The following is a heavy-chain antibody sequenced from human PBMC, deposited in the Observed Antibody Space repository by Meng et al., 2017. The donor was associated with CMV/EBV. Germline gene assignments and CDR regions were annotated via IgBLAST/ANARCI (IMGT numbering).Heavy chain of an antibody. CDR1: GGSFSGYY. Sequence: ESLSLTCAVYGGSFSGYYWSWIRQPPGKGLEWIGEINHSGSTNYNPSLKSRVTISVDTSKNQFSLKLSSVTAADTAVYYCARDPGITIFGVVIGGMDVWGQGTTVTVSS. J-gene: IGHJ6*02. V-gene: IGHV4-34*01. D-gene: IGHD3-3*01. CDR3: ARDPGITIFGVVIGGMDV. CDR2: INHSGST.